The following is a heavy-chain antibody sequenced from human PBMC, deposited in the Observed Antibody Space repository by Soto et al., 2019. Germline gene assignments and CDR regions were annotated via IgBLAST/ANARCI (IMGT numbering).Heavy chain of an antibody. D-gene: IGHD6-19*01. CDR2: ITPLFGTP. V-gene: IGHV1-69*12. J-gene: IGHJ2*01. Sequence: QVQLVQSGAEVKKPASWVKVSCKASGGTFSRYAISWVRQAPGQGLEWLGGITPLFGTPNYAQSFQGRLTITADESTSTVYMELRSLRSEDTAVYYCAQTLGLAVSGPGRFDLWGRGTLVTVTS. CDR3: AQTLGLAVSGPGRFDL. CDR1: GGTFSRYA.